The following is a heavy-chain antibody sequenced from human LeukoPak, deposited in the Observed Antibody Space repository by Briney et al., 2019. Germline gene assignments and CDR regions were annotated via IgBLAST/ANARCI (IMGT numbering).Heavy chain of an antibody. J-gene: IGHJ6*03. CDR3: ASLPDYDFWSGYRDMDV. CDR2: INPNSGGT. V-gene: IGHV1-2*02. CDR1: GYTFTGYY. D-gene: IGHD3-3*01. Sequence: EASVKVSCKASGYTFTGYYMHWVRQAPGQGLEWMGWINPNSGGTNYAQKFQGRVTMTRDTSISTAYMELSRLRSDDTAVYYCASLPDYDFWSGYRDMDVWGKGTTVTVSS.